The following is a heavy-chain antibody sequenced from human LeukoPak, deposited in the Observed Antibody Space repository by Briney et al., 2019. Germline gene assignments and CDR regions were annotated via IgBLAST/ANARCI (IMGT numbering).Heavy chain of an antibody. D-gene: IGHD6-13*01. CDR1: GFTFHDYA. Sequence: GGSLRLSCAASGFTFHDYAMHWVRQVPGKGLEWVSGISWNSGSIGYVDSVKGRFTISRDNAKNSLYLQMNSLRAEDTALYYCARDRVSSWDHDAFDIRGQGTMVTVSS. CDR3: ARDRVSSWDHDAFDI. V-gene: IGHV3-9*01. CDR2: ISWNSGSI. J-gene: IGHJ3*02.